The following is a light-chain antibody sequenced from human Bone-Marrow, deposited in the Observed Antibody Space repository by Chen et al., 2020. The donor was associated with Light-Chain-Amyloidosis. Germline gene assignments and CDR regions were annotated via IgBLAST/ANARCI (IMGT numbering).Light chain of an antibody. CDR2: RDT. CDR1: DLPTKY. V-gene: IGLV3-25*03. Sequence: SYELTQPPSVSVSPGQTAGITCSGDDLPTKYAYWYQQKPGQAPVLVIQRDTERPSGISERFSGSSSGTTATLTISGVQAEDEADYHCQSADSSGTYEVIFGGGTKLTVL. CDR3: QSADSSGTYEVI. J-gene: IGLJ2*01.